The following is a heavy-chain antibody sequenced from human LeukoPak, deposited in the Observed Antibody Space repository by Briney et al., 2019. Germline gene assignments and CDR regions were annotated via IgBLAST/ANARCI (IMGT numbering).Heavy chain of an antibody. D-gene: IGHD1-26*01. V-gene: IGHV1-8*01. J-gene: IGHJ4*02. CDR3: ARVVRDGRMVGASYYSDS. Sequence: GASVKVCCKASGYTFTNCEINWVRQGTGQGLVWLGWMNPSSGNTGYAQKFQGRVTMTTETSVDTAYMELSSLRSEDTAVYYCARVVRDGRMVGASYYSDSWGQGTLVTVSS. CDR1: GYTFTNCE. CDR2: MNPSSGNT.